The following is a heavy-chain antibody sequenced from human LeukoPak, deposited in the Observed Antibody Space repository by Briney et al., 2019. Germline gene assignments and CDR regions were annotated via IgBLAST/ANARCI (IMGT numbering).Heavy chain of an antibody. D-gene: IGHD3-10*01. J-gene: IGHJ5*02. CDR2: VSGSGGST. Sequence: GGSLRLSCAASGFTFSSYAMSWVRHAPGKGLEWVSAVSGSGGSTYYADSVKGRFTISRDNSENTLYLQMNSLSPEDTAVYYCAKVYDYYYGSGSYGDWFDPWGQGTLVTVSS. CDR3: AKVYDYYYGSGSYGDWFDP. CDR1: GFTFSSYA. V-gene: IGHV3-23*01.